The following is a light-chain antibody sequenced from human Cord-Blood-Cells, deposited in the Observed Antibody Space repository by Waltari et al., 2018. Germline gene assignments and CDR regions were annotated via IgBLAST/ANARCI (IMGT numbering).Light chain of an antibody. CDR1: QSPLHSNGYNY. V-gene: IGKV2-28*01. J-gene: IGKJ2*03. CDR3: MQALQTPPYS. Sequence: DIELTQPPLSLPVIPGEPPSIPCRSVQSPLHSNGYNYLDWYLQKPGQSPQLLIYLGSNRASGVTDRFSGSGSGTDFTLKISRVEAEDVGVYYCMQALQTPPYSFGQGTKLEIK. CDR2: LGS.